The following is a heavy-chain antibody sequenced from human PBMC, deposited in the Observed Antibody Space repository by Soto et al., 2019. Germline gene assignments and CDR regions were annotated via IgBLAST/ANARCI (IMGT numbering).Heavy chain of an antibody. V-gene: IGHV5-51*01. J-gene: IGHJ6*02. CDR2: IYPHNSDT. CDR1: GYSFTSYW. D-gene: IGHD4-17*01. Sequence: GESLKISCKGSGYSFTSYWIGWVRQMPGKGLEWMGIIYPHNSDTRYSPSFQGQVTISADKSIRTAYLQWSSLKASDSAMYYCERKATKVTSVGFYYYGMDVWGQGTTVTVSS. CDR3: ERKATKVTSVGFYYYGMDV.